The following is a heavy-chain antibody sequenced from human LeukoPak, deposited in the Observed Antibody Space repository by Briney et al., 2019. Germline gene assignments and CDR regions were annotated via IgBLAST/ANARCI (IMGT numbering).Heavy chain of an antibody. V-gene: IGHV3-30*18. CDR3: AKDFLPNS. CDR2: ISYDGSNK. J-gene: IGHJ4*02. D-gene: IGHD2-2*01. Sequence: GGSLRLSCAASGFTFSSYGMHWVRQAPGKGLEWVAVISYDGSNKYYADSVKGRFTISRDNSKNTLYLQMNSLRAGHTAGYYCAKDFLPNSWGRGKLVTVPS. CDR1: GFTFSSYG.